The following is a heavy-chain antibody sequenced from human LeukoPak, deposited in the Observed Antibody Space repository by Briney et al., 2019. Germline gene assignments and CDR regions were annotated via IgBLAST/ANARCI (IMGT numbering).Heavy chain of an antibody. CDR1: GDSISSSSYY. V-gene: IGHV4-39*01. Sequence: SETLSLTCTVSGDSISSSSYYWGWIRQPPGKGLEWIESIYYSGSTYYHPSRQSQFTISVDRSKNQFSLKLSSVTAADTAVYYCARRMLFHSERWLQFFDYWGQGTLVTVSS. D-gene: IGHD5-24*01. CDR3: ARRMLFHSERWLQFFDY. J-gene: IGHJ4*02. CDR2: IYYSGST.